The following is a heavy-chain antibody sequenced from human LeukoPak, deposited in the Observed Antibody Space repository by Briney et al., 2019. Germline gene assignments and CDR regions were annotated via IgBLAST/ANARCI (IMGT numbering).Heavy chain of an antibody. D-gene: IGHD6-13*01. Sequence: GGSLRLSCAASGFTFSSYAMSWVRQAPGKGLEWVSLISGSGDSTYYADSVKGRFTISRDNSKNTLYLQMNSLRAEDTAVYYCAKGHSSSWYAWWGQGTLVTVSS. J-gene: IGHJ4*02. V-gene: IGHV3-23*01. CDR2: ISGSGDST. CDR1: GFTFSSYA. CDR3: AKGHSSSWYAW.